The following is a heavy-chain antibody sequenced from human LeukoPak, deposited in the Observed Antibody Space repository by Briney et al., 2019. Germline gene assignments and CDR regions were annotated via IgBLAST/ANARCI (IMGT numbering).Heavy chain of an antibody. CDR3: TRDAGGGDCYSCPNWFDP. J-gene: IGHJ5*02. D-gene: IGHD2-21*02. CDR2: INPNSGVT. V-gene: IGHV1-2*02. CDR1: GYTFTGYY. Sequence: ASVKVSCKASGYTFTGYYMHWVRQAPGQGLEWLGWINPNSGVTKYAQKFQGRVTMTSDTSISTAYMELSRLRSDDTAVYYCTRDAGGGDCYSCPNWFDPWGQGTLVTVSS.